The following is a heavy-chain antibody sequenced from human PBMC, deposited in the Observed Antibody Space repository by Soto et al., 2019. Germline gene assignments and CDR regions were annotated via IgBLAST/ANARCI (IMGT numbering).Heavy chain of an antibody. J-gene: IGHJ4*02. Sequence: QVQLQESGPGLVKPSGTLSLTCAVSGGSISSSNWWSWVRQPPGKGLEWIGEIYHSGSTNYNPSLKSRVTLSVDKSKNQFSLKLSSVTAADTAVYYCARDVTMVRGVRGGHDYWGQGTLVTVSS. CDR3: ARDVTMVRGVRGGHDY. CDR2: IYHSGST. D-gene: IGHD3-10*01. V-gene: IGHV4-4*02. CDR1: GGSISSSNW.